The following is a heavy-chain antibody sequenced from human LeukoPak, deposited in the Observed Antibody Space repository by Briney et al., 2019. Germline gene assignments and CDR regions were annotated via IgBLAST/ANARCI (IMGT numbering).Heavy chain of an antibody. D-gene: IGHD1-14*01. CDR1: GFTFSSYS. Sequence: PGGSLRLSCAASGFTFSSYSMNWVRQAPGKGLEWVSSISSSSSYIYYADSVKGRFTISRDNAKNSLYLQTNSLRAEDTAVYYCARRTPGLFDYWGQGTLVTVSS. CDR3: ARRTPGLFDY. V-gene: IGHV3-21*01. CDR2: ISSSSSYI. J-gene: IGHJ4*02.